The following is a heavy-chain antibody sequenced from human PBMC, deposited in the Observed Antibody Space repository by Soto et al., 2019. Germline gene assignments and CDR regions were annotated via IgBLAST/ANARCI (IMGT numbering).Heavy chain of an antibody. CDR3: ARVRKYQLLSHWFDP. Sequence: GASVKVSCKASGGTFSSYAISWVRQAPGQGLEWMGGIIPIFGTANYAQKFQGRVTITADESTSTAYMELSSLRSEDTAVYYCARVRKYQLLSHWFDPWGQGTLVTVSS. J-gene: IGHJ5*02. CDR2: IIPIFGTA. D-gene: IGHD2-2*01. CDR1: GGTFSSYA. V-gene: IGHV1-69*13.